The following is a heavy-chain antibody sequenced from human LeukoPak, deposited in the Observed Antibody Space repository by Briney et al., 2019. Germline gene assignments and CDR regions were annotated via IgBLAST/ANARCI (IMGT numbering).Heavy chain of an antibody. CDR1: GNYW. J-gene: IGHJ4*02. V-gene: IGHV3-74*01. Sequence: GGSLRLSCAASGNYWMHWVRQAPGKGLVWVSHINSDGSWTSYADSVKGRFTISKDNAKNTVYLQMSNLRAENTAVYYCVSFYETYWGRGTLVTVSS. CDR2: INSDGSWT. CDR3: VSFYETY. D-gene: IGHD2/OR15-2a*01.